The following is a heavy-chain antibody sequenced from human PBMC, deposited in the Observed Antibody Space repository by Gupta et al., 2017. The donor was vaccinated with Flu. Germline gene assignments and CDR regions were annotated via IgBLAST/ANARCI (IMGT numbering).Heavy chain of an antibody. Sequence: GMPWVRQAPGKGLEGVAALSFDGSETYYADSLKGRFTISRDNSKDTVYLQMNSLRGDDTAVYYCAKDSGHDTGYALDFWGQGTLVTVSS. V-gene: IGHV3-30*18. D-gene: IGHD5-12*01. CDR2: LSFDGSET. J-gene: IGHJ4*02. CDR3: AKDSGHDTGYALDF.